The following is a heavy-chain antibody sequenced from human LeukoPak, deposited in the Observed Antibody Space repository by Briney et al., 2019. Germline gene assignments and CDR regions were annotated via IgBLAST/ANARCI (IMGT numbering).Heavy chain of an antibody. V-gene: IGHV3-23*01. D-gene: IGHD2-15*01. CDR2: ISGSGGST. CDR1: GFTFSSYA. CDR3: AEGLNIGVVVAATPGY. J-gene: IGHJ4*02. Sequence: GGSLRLSCAASGFTFSSYAMSWVRQAPGKGLEWVSAISGSGGSTYYADSVKGRFTISRDNSKNTLYLQMNSLRAEDTAVYYCAEGLNIGVVVAATPGYWGQGTLVTVSS.